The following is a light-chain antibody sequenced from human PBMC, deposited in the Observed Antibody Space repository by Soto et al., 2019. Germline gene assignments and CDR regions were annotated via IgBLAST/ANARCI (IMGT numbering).Light chain of an antibody. CDR2: AAS. CDR1: QGIISY. J-gene: IGKJ1*01. Sequence: IQLTQSPSSLSASVGDRVTINFRASQGIISYLAFYQQTPGKAPKLLIYAASTLQSGVPSRFRGSGSGTDFTLTIRSLQPEDLATYYCQKLNSYPRTVGQGTKV. V-gene: IGKV1-9*01. CDR3: QKLNSYPRT.